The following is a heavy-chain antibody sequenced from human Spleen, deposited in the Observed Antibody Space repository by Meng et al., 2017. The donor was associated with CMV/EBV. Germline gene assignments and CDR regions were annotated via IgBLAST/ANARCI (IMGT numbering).Heavy chain of an antibody. CDR2: LIPIFGTA. CDR3: ARGRSGSYSGSAF. Sequence: SGAEGKEPVSPVKVSCKVSGVTFSSYAIRGVRQAPGQGLEWMVGLIPIFGTANYAQKFQGRVTITADESTSTAYMELSSLRSEDTAVYYCARGRSGSYSGSAFWGQGTLVTVSS. J-gene: IGHJ4*02. D-gene: IGHD1-26*01. V-gene: IGHV1-69*01. CDR1: GVTFSSYA.